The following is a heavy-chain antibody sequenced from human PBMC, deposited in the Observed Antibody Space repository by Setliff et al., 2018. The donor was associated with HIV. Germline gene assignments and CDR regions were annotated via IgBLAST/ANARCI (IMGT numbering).Heavy chain of an antibody. D-gene: IGHD5-18*01. CDR2: GHHSGTF. CDR1: DGPINNYW. CDR3: ARDESQVEVHRGYSYGSFDY. V-gene: IGHV4-59*12. J-gene: IGHJ4*02. Sequence: SETLSLTCTVSDGPINNYWWNWIRQSPGKGLEWIGFGHHSGTFSYNPSLKSRVTISLDTSKNHFSLRLSSVTAADTAVYYCARDESQVEVHRGYSYGSFDYWGQGTLVTVSS.